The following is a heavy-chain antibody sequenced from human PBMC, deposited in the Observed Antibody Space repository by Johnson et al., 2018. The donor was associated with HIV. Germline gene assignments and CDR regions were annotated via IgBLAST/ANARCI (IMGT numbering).Heavy chain of an antibody. J-gene: IGHJ3*01. CDR2: MSSDGSNK. CDR1: GFTLSDHA. D-gene: IGHD3-3*01. CDR3: ARDNLATPFGAFDF. Sequence: QVPLVESGGGVVQPGVSLRISCISSGFTLSDHAMHWVRQAPGKGLEWVAVMSSDGSNKYYSDFVVGRFTISRDSSKNTLYLHMNSLSAEDRAVYYCARDNLATPFGAFDFWGQGTMVIVSS. V-gene: IGHV3-30*04.